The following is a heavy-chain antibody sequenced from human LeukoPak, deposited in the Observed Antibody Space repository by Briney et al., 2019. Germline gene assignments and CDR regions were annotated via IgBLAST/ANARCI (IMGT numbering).Heavy chain of an antibody. Sequence: AGGSLRLSCAASGFTFSSYSMNWVRQAPGKGLEWVSSISSSSSYIYYADSVKGRFTISRDNSKNTLYLQMGSLRAEDMAVYYSARGKYYDILTGYEDYWGQETLVTVSS. CDR2: ISSSSSYI. J-gene: IGHJ4*02. CDR1: GFTFSSYS. CDR3: ARGKYYDILTGYEDY. V-gene: IGHV3-21*01. D-gene: IGHD3-9*01.